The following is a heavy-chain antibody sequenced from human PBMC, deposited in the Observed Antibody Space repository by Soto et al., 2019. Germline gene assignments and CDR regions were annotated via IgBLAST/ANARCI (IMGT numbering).Heavy chain of an antibody. Sequence: PSETLSLTCTVSGGSISSSSYYWGWIRQPPGKGLEWIGSIYYSGSTYYNPSLKSRVTISVDTSKNQFSLKLSSVTAADTAVYYCARHVGQGASYSSSWYLDRGSGHNSYGMDVWGQGTTVTVS. CDR2: IYYSGST. CDR3: ARHVGQGASYSSSWYLDRGSGHNSYGMDV. J-gene: IGHJ6*02. D-gene: IGHD6-13*01. CDR1: GGSISSSSYY. V-gene: IGHV4-39*01.